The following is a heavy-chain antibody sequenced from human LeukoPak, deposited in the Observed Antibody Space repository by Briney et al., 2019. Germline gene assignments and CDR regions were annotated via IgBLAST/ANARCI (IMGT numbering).Heavy chain of an antibody. V-gene: IGHV3-11*01. CDR1: GFTFSDYY. CDR2: ITSSGSTI. Sequence: GGSLRLSCAASGFTFSDYYMSWIRQAPGKGLEWVSYITSSGSTIYYADSAKGRFTISRDNAKNSLYLQMNSLRAEDTAVYYCASRNVYNSAYWGQGTLVTVSS. D-gene: IGHD5-24*01. J-gene: IGHJ4*02. CDR3: ASRNVYNSAY.